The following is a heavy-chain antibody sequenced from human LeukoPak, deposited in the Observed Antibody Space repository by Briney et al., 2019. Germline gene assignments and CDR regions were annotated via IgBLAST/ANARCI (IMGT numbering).Heavy chain of an antibody. CDR2: IYYSGST. D-gene: IGHD3-22*01. J-gene: IGHJ4*02. V-gene: IGHV4-31*11. CDR1: GGSFSGYY. Sequence: SETLSLTCAVYGGSFSGYYWSWIRQHPGKGLEWIGYIYYSGSTSYNPSLKSRLTMSVDTSKNQFSLKLSSVTAADTAVYYCARGRQLIVFDYWGQGTLVTVSS. CDR3: ARGRQLIVFDY.